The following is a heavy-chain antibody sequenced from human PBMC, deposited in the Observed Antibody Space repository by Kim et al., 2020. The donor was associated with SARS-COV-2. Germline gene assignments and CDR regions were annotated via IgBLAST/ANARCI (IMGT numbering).Heavy chain of an antibody. Sequence: SETLSLTCAVYGGSFSGYYWSWIRQPPGKGLEWIGEINHSGSTNYNPSLKSRVTISVDTSKNQFSLKLSSVTAADTAVYYCARGRLVVTMVRGVIRTQYFQHWGQGTLVTVSS. J-gene: IGHJ1*01. D-gene: IGHD3-10*01. V-gene: IGHV4-34*01. CDR2: INHSGST. CDR1: GGSFSGYY. CDR3: ARGRLVVTMVRGVIRTQYFQH.